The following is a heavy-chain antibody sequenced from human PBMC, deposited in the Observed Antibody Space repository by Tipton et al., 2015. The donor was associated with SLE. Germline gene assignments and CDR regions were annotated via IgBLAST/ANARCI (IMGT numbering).Heavy chain of an antibody. D-gene: IGHD3-22*01. CDR3: AREGNYYDSSGPIDYFDY. CDR1: GYSISSGYY. V-gene: IGHV4-38-2*02. J-gene: IGHJ4*02. CDR2: IYHSGST. Sequence: TLSLTCAVSGYSISSGYYWGWIRQPPGKGLEWIGSIYHSGSTYYNPSLKSRVTISVDTSKNQFSLKLSSVTAADTAVYYCAREGNYYDSSGPIDYFDYWGQGTLVTVSS.